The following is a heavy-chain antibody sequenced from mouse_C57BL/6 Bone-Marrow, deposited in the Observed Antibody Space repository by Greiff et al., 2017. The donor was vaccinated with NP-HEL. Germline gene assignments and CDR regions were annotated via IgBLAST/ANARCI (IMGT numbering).Heavy chain of an antibody. CDR3: ARTMITTGDWYFDV. Sequence: QVQLQQSGPELVKPGASVKLSCKASGYTFTSYDIKWVKQRPGQGPEWIGWIYPKDGSTKDNEKFKGKATLTVDTSSSTAYMELHSLTSEDSAVYFCARTMITTGDWYFDVWGTGTTVTVSS. V-gene: IGHV1-85*01. CDR2: IYPKDGST. D-gene: IGHD2-4*01. J-gene: IGHJ1*03. CDR1: GYTFTSYD.